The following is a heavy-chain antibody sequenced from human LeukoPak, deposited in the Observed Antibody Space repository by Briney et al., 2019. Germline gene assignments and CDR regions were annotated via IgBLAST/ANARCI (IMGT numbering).Heavy chain of an antibody. CDR1: GDSISSSSYY. D-gene: IGHD5-12*01. CDR3: AGDVNSGQTS. J-gene: IGHJ5*02. V-gene: IGHV4-39*07. CDR2: IYYSGGT. Sequence: SETLSLTCIVSGDSISSSSYYWGWIRRPPGKGLEWIGSIYYSGGTYYNPSLKSRVSISVDTSKNQFSLKLSSVTAADTAVYYCAGDVNSGQTSWGQGTLVTVSS.